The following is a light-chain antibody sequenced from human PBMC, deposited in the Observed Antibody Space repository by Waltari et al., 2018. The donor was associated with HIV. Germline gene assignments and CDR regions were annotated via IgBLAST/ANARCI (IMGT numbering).Light chain of an antibody. CDR1: SSDVGGYNY. CDR2: DVN. Sequence: QSALTQPRSVSGSPGQSVTISCTGTSSDVGGYNYVSSYQQHPGKAPKLMIYDVNKRPSGVPDRFSGSKSGNTASLTISGLQAEDEADYYCCSYAGNYTLGVFGGGTKLTVL. V-gene: IGLV2-11*01. CDR3: CSYAGNYTLGV. J-gene: IGLJ3*02.